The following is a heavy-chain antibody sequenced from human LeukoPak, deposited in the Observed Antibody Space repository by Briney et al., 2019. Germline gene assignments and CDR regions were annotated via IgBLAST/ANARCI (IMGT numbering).Heavy chain of an antibody. D-gene: IGHD6-19*01. J-gene: IGHJ4*02. Sequence: ASVKVSCKASGYTFSDYYLHWVRQAPGQGLEWLGWINPNSGGANYGQKFQGRVDMTRDTSIHTAYLELRRLTSDDTGVYYCAKDVAAVAGQGYECFDYWGQGTLVTVSS. CDR1: GYTFSDYY. V-gene: IGHV1-2*02. CDR2: INPNSGGA. CDR3: AKDVAAVAGQGYECFDY.